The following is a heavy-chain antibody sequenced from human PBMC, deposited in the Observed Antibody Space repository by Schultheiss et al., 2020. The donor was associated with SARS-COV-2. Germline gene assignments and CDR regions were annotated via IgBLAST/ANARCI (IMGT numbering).Heavy chain of an antibody. CDR2: IWYDGSNK. CDR3: ARGGTVAGPGRGAFDI. V-gene: IGHV3-33*08. J-gene: IGHJ3*02. D-gene: IGHD6-19*01. Sequence: GGSLRLSCAASGFTFSSYGMHWVRQAPGKGLEWVAVIWYDGSNKYYADSVKGRFTISRDNSKNTLYLQMNSLRAEDTAVYYCARGGTVAGPGRGAFDIWGQGTTVTVSS. CDR1: GFTFSSYG.